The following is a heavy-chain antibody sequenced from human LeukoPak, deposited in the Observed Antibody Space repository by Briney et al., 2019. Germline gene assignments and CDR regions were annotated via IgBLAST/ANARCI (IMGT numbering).Heavy chain of an antibody. D-gene: IGHD6-13*01. J-gene: IGHJ4*02. CDR3: ARSGYSIAVRPPGFDY. CDR1: GYTFTGYY. Sequence: VASVKVSCKASGYTFTGYYMHWVRQAPGQGLEWMGWINPNSGGTNYAQKFQGRVTMTTDTSTSTAYMELRSLRSDDTAVYYCARSGYSIAVRPPGFDYWGQGTLVTVSS. CDR2: INPNSGGT. V-gene: IGHV1-2*02.